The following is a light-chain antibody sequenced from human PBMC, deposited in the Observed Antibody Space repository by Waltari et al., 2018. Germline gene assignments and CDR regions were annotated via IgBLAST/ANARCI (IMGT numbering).Light chain of an antibody. V-gene: IGLV3-1*01. CDR3: QAWDITTKVV. Sequence: SYELTQPPSISVSPGQTARLTCSGEKLADKYVSWYQQKSGQSPTLVIYQDNKRPSGIPERFSGSNSGNTATLTISETQTFDEAEFYCQAWDITTKVVFGGGTKLTVL. CDR1: KLADKY. J-gene: IGLJ2*01. CDR2: QDN.